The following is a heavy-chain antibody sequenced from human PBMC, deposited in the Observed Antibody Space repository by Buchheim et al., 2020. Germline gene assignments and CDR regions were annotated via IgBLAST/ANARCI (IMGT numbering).Heavy chain of an antibody. Sequence: QVQLQESGPGLVKPSETLSLTCTVSGASISVYYWSWIRQPPGKGLECIGYIYYSGSTNYNPSLKSRVTISVDTSKNQFPLKLSSVTAADTAVYYCASYDFWSGRYFDYWGQGTL. CDR1: GASISVYY. CDR2: IYYSGST. CDR3: ASYDFWSGRYFDY. V-gene: IGHV4-59*01. D-gene: IGHD3-3*01. J-gene: IGHJ4*02.